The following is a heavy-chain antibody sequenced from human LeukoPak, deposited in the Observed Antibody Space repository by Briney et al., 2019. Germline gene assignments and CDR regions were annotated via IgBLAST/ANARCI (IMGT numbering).Heavy chain of an antibody. J-gene: IGHJ4*02. V-gene: IGHV4-4*07. CDR1: GGSISGYY. CDR2: IYTSGST. CDR3: ARGYGRDGFRTLDY. Sequence: SETLSLTCTVSGGSISGYYWNWIRQPAGKGLEWIGRIYTSGSTNYDPSLKSRVSISVDTSNNQFSLELSSVTAADTAVYYCARGYGRDGFRTLDYWGLGTLVTVSS. D-gene: IGHD5-24*01.